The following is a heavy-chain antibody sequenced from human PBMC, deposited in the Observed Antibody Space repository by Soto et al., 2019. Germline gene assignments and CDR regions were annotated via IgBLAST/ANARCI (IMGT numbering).Heavy chain of an antibody. Sequence: GGSLRLSCAASGFTFSDYYMSWIRQAPGRGLEWVSYISSSSSYTNYADSVKGRFTISRDNAKNSLFLQMNTLRAEDTAVYYCARKNGSSLETSFDYWGQGALVTVSS. CDR2: ISSSSSYT. CDR3: ARKNGSSLETSFDY. D-gene: IGHD6-6*01. CDR1: GFTFSDYY. J-gene: IGHJ4*02. V-gene: IGHV3-11*06.